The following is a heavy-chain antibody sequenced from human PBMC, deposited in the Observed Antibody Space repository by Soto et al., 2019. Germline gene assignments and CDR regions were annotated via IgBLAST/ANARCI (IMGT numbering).Heavy chain of an antibody. CDR3: SRAVDYDFWSGTTHFGMDV. D-gene: IGHD3-3*01. CDR1: GLTFSNYW. CDR2: ISNDGTIT. V-gene: IGHV3-74*01. Sequence: PGGSLRLSCAASGLTFSNYWMPWVRQAPGQGLVWVSRISNDGTITDYADSVKGRFTVSRDNAKNTQSLQMDSLRSEDTAVYFCSRAVDYDFWSGTTHFGMDVWGEGTTVTVSS. J-gene: IGHJ6*04.